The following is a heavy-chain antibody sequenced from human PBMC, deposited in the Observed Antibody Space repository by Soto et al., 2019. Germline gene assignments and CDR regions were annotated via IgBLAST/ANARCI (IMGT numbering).Heavy chain of an antibody. V-gene: IGHV2-5*02. J-gene: IGHJ5*02. Sequence: QITLKESGPTLVKPTQTLTLTCTFSGFSLSTSGVAVGWIRQPPGKALEWLALIYWDDDKRYSPSLKSRLTITKDTSKNQVVLTMTNMDPVDTATYYCAHRRGYYGSGSYSGMLWFDPWGQGTLVTVSS. D-gene: IGHD3-10*01. CDR3: AHRRGYYGSGSYSGMLWFDP. CDR1: GFSLSTSGVA. CDR2: IYWDDDK.